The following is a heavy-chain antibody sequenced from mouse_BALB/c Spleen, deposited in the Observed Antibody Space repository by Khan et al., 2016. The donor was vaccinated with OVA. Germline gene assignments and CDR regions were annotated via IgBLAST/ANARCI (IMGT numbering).Heavy chain of an antibody. D-gene: IGHD2-3*01. CDR2: ISTYSGNT. Sequence: VQLQESGPELVRPGVSVKISCKGSGYTFTDYAMYWVKQSHAKSLEWIGLISTYSGNTNYNQKFKGKATMTVDKSSSTAYMELARLTSEDSAIYDGASPAYDGYYDYWGQGTTLTVSS. CDR1: GYTFTDYA. V-gene: IGHV1S137*01. J-gene: IGHJ2*01. CDR3: ASPAYDGYYDY.